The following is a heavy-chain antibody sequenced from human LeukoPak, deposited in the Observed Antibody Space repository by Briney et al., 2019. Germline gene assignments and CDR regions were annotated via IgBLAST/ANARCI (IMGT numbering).Heavy chain of an antibody. D-gene: IGHD6-13*01. V-gene: IGHV3-23*01. J-gene: IGHJ5*02. CDR3: VREAGFVHPTNWFDP. Sequence: PGGSLRLSCAASGFTFSSHAMAWVRQVPGRGLEWVSSISVSGENTYFADSVKGRFTISRDNSRSTVCLQMNTLRADDTAIYYCVREAGFVHPTNWFDPWGQGTLVSVSS. CDR2: ISVSGENT. CDR1: GFTFSSHA.